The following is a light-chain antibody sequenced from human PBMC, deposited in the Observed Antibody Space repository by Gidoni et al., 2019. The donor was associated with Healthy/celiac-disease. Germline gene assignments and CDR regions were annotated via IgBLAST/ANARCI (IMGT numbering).Light chain of an antibody. J-gene: IGLJ2*01. CDR1: SSDVGGYNY. Sequence: QSALTQPASVSGSPGQSITISCTGTSSDVGGYNYVSWYQQHPGKAPKLMIYDVSNRPSGVSNRFSGYKSGNTASLTISGLQAEDEADYYCSSYTSSSRGVFGGGTKLTVL. V-gene: IGLV2-14*01. CDR3: SSYTSSSRGV. CDR2: DVS.